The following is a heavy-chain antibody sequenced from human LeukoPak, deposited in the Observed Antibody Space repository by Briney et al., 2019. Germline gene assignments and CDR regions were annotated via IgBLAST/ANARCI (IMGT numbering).Heavy chain of an antibody. CDR2: IYYSGST. V-gene: IGHV4-39*01. CDR3: ARLLADCSSTSCPSPWGAFDI. J-gene: IGHJ3*02. Sequence: SETLSLTCTVSGGSISSSSYYWGWIRQPPGKGLEWIGSIYYSGSTYYNPSLKSRVTISVDTSKNQFSLRLSSVTAADTAVYYCARLLADCSSTSCPSPWGAFDIWGQGTMVTVSS. CDR1: GGSISSSSYY. D-gene: IGHD2-2*01.